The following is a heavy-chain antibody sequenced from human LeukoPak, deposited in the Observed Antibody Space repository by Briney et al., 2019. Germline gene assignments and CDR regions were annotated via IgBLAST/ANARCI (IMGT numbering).Heavy chain of an antibody. Sequence: RGSLRLSCAASGFTFSSSWMTWVRQPPGKGLEWVASIKQDESEKHYAASVKGRFTISRDNSKNTLCLEMNSLRAEDTAVYYCAKDKRSYGYGDDAFDIWGQGTMVTVSS. CDR3: AKDKRSYGYGDDAFDI. V-gene: IGHV3-7*01. D-gene: IGHD5-18*01. CDR2: IKQDESEK. CDR1: GFTFSSSW. J-gene: IGHJ3*02.